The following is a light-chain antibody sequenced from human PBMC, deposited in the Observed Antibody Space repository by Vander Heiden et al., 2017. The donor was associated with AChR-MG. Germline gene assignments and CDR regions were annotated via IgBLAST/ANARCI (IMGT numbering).Light chain of an antibody. CDR2: AAS. CDR3: QQSHSIPPT. Sequence: DIQMTQFPSSLSASVGDRVTITCRASQNINNYLNWYQQKPGKAPKLLIYAASSFLSGVPSRFSGSGSETDFTLTISSLQPEDSATYYCQQSHSIPPTFGQGTKVKI. J-gene: IGKJ1*01. V-gene: IGKV1-39*01. CDR1: QNINNY.